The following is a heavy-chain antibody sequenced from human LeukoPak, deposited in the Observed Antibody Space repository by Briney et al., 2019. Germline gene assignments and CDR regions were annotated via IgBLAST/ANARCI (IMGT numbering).Heavy chain of an antibody. CDR3: TTDPRFIAVAATFDY. J-gene: IGHJ4*02. CDR1: GFTVSSNY. Sequence: GGSLRLSCAASGFTVSSNYMSWVRQAPGKGLEWVSVIYSGGSTYYADSVKGRFTISRDNSKNTLYLQMNSLRAEDTAVYYCTTDPRFIAVAATFDYWGQGTLVTVSS. CDR2: IYSGGST. V-gene: IGHV3-53*01. D-gene: IGHD6-19*01.